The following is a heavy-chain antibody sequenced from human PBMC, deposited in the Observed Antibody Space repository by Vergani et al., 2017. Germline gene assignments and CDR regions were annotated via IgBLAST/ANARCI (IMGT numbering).Heavy chain of an antibody. CDR1: GFTFSSYS. V-gene: IGHV3-21*01. CDR3: ASEPLELPGXFDP. Sequence: EVQLVESGGGLVKPGGSLRLSCAASGFTFSSYSMNWVRQAPGKGLEWVSSISSSSSYIYYADSVKGRFTISRDNAKNSLYLQMNSLRAEDTAVYYCASEPLELPGXFDPWGQGTLVTVSS. D-gene: IGHD1-7*01. CDR2: ISSSSSYI. J-gene: IGHJ5*02.